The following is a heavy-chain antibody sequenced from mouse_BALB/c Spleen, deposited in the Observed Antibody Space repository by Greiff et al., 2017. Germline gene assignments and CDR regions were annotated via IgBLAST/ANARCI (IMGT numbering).Heavy chain of an antibody. CDR1: GFNITDTY. D-gene: IGHD2-3*01. CDR2: IDPANGNT. CDR3: ARDDGYYVEYFDV. Sequence: VQLQQSGAELVKPGASVKLSCTASGFNITDTYMHWVKQRPEQGLEWIGRIDPANGNTKYDPKFQGKATITADTSSNTAYLQLSSLTSEDTAVYYCARDDGYYVEYFDVWGAGTTVTVSS. V-gene: IGHV14-3*02. J-gene: IGHJ1*01.